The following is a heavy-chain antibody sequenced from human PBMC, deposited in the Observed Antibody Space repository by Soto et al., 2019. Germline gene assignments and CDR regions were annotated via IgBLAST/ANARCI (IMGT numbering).Heavy chain of an antibody. CDR2: ISGHNGNT. Sequence: ASVNVSCKASCYTFTSYCISWVGQAPGQGPEWMGWISGHNGNTNHPQSLQGRVTMTTDTSRNTAYMELRSLRSDDTAVYYCARHRFNYYDNTGHYYDDHWGQGTLVTVSS. CDR3: ARHRFNYYDNTGHYYDDH. CDR1: CYTFTSYC. D-gene: IGHD3-22*01. V-gene: IGHV1-18*01. J-gene: IGHJ4*02.